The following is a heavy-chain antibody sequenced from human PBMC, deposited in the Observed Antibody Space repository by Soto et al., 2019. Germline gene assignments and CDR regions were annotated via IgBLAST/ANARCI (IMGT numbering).Heavy chain of an antibody. V-gene: IGHV3-9*01. CDR2: ISWNSGSI. CDR1: GFTFDDYA. CDR3: AKELRYYMDV. D-gene: IGHD3-10*01. J-gene: IGHJ6*03. Sequence: GESLRLSCAASGFTFDDYAMHWVRQAPGKGLEWVSGISWNSGSIGYADSVKGRFTISRDNAKNSLYLQMNSLRAEDTALYYCAKELRYYMDVWGKGTTVTVSS.